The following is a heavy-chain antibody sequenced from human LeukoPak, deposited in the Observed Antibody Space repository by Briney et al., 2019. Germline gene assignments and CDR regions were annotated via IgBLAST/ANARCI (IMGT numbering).Heavy chain of an antibody. CDR3: ARGAGWLYD. J-gene: IGHJ4*02. CDR1: EDTLRNVA. V-gene: IGHV1-69*06. D-gene: IGHD3-22*01. Sequence: SVKVSCKTTEDTLRNVAFSWVRQAPGQGLEWLGGIIPMIATASYSQKFQGRVSINADKSTNTVYMELSSLKLEGTAVYYCARGAGWLYDWGQGTLVIVSS. CDR2: IIPMIATA.